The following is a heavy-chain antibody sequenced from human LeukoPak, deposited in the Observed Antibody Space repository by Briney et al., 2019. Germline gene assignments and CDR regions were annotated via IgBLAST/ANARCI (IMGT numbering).Heavy chain of an antibody. V-gene: IGHV5-51*01. J-gene: IGHJ5*02. CDR2: IYPGDSNT. CDR3: ARTYYYDSSAYVDWFDP. Sequence: GESLKISCKGSGYSFSSFWIVWVRQMPGKALEWMGIIYPGDSNTRYSPSFQGKVTISADKSISTAYLQWSSLKASDTAIYYCARTYYYDSSAYVDWFDPWGQGTLVTVSS. D-gene: IGHD3-22*01. CDR1: GYSFSSFW.